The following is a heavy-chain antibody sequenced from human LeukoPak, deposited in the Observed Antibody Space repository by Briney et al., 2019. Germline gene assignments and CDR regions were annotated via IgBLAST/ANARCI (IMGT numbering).Heavy chain of an antibody. J-gene: IGHJ4*02. D-gene: IGHD3-22*01. CDR3: ARGHYDTSGYYHLDY. CDR1: GYIFTGYF. V-gene: IGHV1-2*02. CDR2: INPNSGAT. Sequence: ASVKVSCKASGYIFTGYFMHWVRQAPGQGLEWMGWINPNSGATNYAQNFQGRVTMTRDTSISTAYMELRSDDTAVYYCARGHYDTSGYYHLDYWGQGTLVTVSS.